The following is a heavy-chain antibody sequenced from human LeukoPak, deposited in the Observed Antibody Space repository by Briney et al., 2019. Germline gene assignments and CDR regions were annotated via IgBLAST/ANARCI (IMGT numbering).Heavy chain of an antibody. CDR3: ARDASHSSSWYESWFDP. D-gene: IGHD6-13*01. V-gene: IGHV1-18*01. J-gene: IGHJ5*02. CDR1: GYTFTSYG. CDR2: ISAYNGNT. Sequence: GASVKVSCKASGYTFTSYGISWVRQAPGQGLEWMGWISAYNGNTNYAQKLQGRVTMTTDTSTSTVYMELSSLRSEDTAVYYCARDASHSSSWYESWFDPWGQGTLVTVSS.